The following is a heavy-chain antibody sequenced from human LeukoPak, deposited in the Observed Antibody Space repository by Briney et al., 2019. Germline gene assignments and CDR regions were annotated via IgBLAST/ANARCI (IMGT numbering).Heavy chain of an antibody. D-gene: IGHD6-19*01. Sequence: ASVKVSCKASGYTFTSHGIRWVRQAPGHGLEWMGWISTYNGNTNYAQKLQGRVSMTTATYTSTASLDLRSLRSDDTAVYYCAGDLRYSSGWSASGMDVWGKGTTVTISS. J-gene: IGHJ6*03. CDR2: ISTYNGNT. CDR3: AGDLRYSSGWSASGMDV. CDR1: GYTFTSHG. V-gene: IGHV1-18*01.